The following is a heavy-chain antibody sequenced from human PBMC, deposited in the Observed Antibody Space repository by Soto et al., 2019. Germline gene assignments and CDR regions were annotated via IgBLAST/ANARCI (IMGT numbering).Heavy chain of an antibody. J-gene: IGHJ5*02. V-gene: IGHV4-39*01. D-gene: IGHD2-21*01. Sequence: ETLSLTCTVSGGSISSSSYYWGWIRQPPGKGLEWIGSIYYSGSTYYNPSLKSRVTISVDTSKNQFSLKLSSVTAADTAVYYCARGRGEFDAWGQGTPVTVSS. CDR3: ARGRGEFDA. CDR2: IYYSGST. CDR1: GGSISSSSYY.